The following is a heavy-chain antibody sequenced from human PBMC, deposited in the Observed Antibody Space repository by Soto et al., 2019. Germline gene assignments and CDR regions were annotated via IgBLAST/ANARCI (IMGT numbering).Heavy chain of an antibody. D-gene: IGHD1-26*01. CDR2: IYPGDSDT. V-gene: IGHV5-51*01. CDR1: GYSFTSYW. J-gene: IGHJ3*02. Sequence: PGESLKISCKGSGYSFTSYWIGWVRQMPGKGLEWMGIIYPGDSDTRYSPSFQGQVTISADKSISTAYLQWSSLKASDTAMYYCARLQVGAPLLLWGLDDACDIWGQGTMVTVSS. CDR3: ARLQVGAPLLLWGLDDACDI.